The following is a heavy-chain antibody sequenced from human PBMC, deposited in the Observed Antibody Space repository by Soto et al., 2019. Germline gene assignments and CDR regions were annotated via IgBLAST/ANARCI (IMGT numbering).Heavy chain of an antibody. J-gene: IGHJ4*02. V-gene: IGHV4-4*02. CDR3: ARSTVTEDY. Sequence: QVQLQESGPGLVKPSGTLSLTCVVSGASISSNNWWRWVRQPPGKGLEWVGEIYHSGSTNYNLSLKSRVTISIDKSRNQFSLKLSSVTAADTAVYYCARSTVTEDYWGQGTLVTVSS. CDR2: IYHSGST. D-gene: IGHD4-17*01. CDR1: GASISSNNW.